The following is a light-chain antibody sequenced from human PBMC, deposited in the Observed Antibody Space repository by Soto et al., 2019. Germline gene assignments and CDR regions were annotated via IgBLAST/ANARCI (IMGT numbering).Light chain of an antibody. CDR1: SSDISKYNY. Sequence: QSALTQPPSASGSPGQSVTISCTGTSSDISKYNYVSWYQQHPGKAPKLLIYEVNKRPSGVPDRFSGSKSGNTASLTVSGLQAEDEADYYCSSYAGSSNVFGTGTKVTVL. CDR3: SSYAGSSNV. CDR2: EVN. V-gene: IGLV2-8*01. J-gene: IGLJ1*01.